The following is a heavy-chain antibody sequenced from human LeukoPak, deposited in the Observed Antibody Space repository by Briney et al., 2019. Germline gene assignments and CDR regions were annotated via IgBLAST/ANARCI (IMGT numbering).Heavy chain of an antibody. CDR3: VRDPVGGSTIFDC. V-gene: IGHV6-1*01. J-gene: IGHJ4*02. CDR1: GDSVSSNSAA. D-gene: IGHD1-26*01. CDR2: TYYRSKWYY. Sequence: QTLSLTCVISGDSVSSNSAAWNWIRQSPSRGLEWLGRTYYRSKWYYDYSVAVKSRVTINPDTSKNQFSLQLSSVTPEDTAAYYCVRDPVGGSTIFDCWGQGTLVTVSS.